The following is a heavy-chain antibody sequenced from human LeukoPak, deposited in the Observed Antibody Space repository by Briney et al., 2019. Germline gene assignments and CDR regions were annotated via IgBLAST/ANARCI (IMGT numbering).Heavy chain of an antibody. CDR1: GYTFTSNG. J-gene: IGHJ6*02. CDR3: AKTYCSSSSCYSRDYYFGMDV. CDR2: ISAYNGNT. Sequence: ASVKVSCKASGYTFTSNGISWVRQAPGQGLEWMGWISAYNGNTNYAQKLQGRVTMTTDTSTSTAYMELRSLRSDDTAVYYCAKTYCSSSSCYSRDYYFGMDVWGPGTTVTVSS. V-gene: IGHV1-18*01. D-gene: IGHD2-2*02.